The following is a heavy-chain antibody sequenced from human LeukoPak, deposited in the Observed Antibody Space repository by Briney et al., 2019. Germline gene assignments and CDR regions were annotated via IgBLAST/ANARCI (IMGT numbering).Heavy chain of an antibody. D-gene: IGHD3-3*01. V-gene: IGHV4-39*07. CDR3: ARGPHVLRFLEWPGPDY. CDR2: IYYSGST. Sequence: PSETLSLTCTVSGGSISSSSYYWGWIRQPPGKGLEWIGSIYYSGSTYYNPSLKSRVTISVDTSKNQFSLKLSSVTAADTAVYYCARGPHVLRFLEWPGPDYWGQGTLVTVSS. CDR1: GGSISSSSYY. J-gene: IGHJ4*02.